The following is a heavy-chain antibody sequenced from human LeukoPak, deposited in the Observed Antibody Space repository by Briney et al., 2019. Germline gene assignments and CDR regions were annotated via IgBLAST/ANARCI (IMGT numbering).Heavy chain of an antibody. CDR3: THMIRGTYNDY. CDR1: GFTFSSYA. D-gene: IGHD3-10*01. V-gene: IGHV3-23*01. J-gene: IGHJ4*02. Sequence: GGSLRLSCAASGFTFSSYAMSWDRQAPGKGLEWLSTISGSGGATYYADSVKGRFTISRDNSKSTLYLQVNSLRAEDTALYYCTHMIRGTYNDYWGQGTLVTVSS. CDR2: ISGSGGAT.